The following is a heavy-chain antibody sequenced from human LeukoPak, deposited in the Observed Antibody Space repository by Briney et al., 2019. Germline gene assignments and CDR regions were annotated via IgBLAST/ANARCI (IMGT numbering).Heavy chain of an antibody. CDR1: GGSISSYY. Sequence: SETLSLTCTVSGGSISSYYWIWMRQPPGKGLEWIGYIYYSGSTNCNPSLKSRVTISVDTSKNQFSLKLSSVTAADTAVYYCARDDMVVAALTGTSISGAFDLWGRGTLVTVSS. CDR3: ARDDMVVAALTGTSISGAFDL. V-gene: IGHV4-59*01. J-gene: IGHJ2*01. CDR2: IYYSGST. D-gene: IGHD2-15*01.